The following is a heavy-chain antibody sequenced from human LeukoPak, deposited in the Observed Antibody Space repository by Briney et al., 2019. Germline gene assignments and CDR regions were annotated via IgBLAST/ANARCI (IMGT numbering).Heavy chain of an antibody. Sequence: GGSLRLSCAASGFTFSSYGMHWVRQAPGKGLEWVAFIRYAGSNEYYVDSVRGRFTISRDSFRNTLYLQMNSLRGEDTAVYYCAKDGGFGSSWSTFDYWGQGTLVTVSS. D-gene: IGHD6-13*01. CDR3: AKDGGFGSSWSTFDY. V-gene: IGHV3-30*02. J-gene: IGHJ4*02. CDR2: IRYAGSNE. CDR1: GFTFSSYG.